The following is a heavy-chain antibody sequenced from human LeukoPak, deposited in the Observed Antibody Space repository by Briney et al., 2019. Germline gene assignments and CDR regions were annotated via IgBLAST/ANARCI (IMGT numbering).Heavy chain of an antibody. D-gene: IGHD6-13*01. CDR2: INHNGST. V-gene: IGHV4-34*01. CDR1: GGSFSGYY. Sequence: SETLSLTCAVYGGSFSGYYWSWIRQPPGKGLEWIGEINHNGSTNYNPSLKSRVTISVDTSKNQFSLKLSSVTAADTAVYYCARGSIAAAGRRGPNWFDPWGQGTLVTVSS. J-gene: IGHJ5*02. CDR3: ARGSIAAAGRRGPNWFDP.